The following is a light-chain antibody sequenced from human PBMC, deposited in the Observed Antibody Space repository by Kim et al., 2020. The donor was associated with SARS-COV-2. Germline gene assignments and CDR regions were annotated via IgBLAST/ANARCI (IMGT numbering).Light chain of an antibody. Sequence: QSVLTQPPSASGTPGQRVTIPCSGSGSNIGTNTVCWYQQLPGAAPRLLIHTTNQRASGVPDRFSGSRSGTSASLAISGPQSEDEGYYHCAAWDDSLNGWVFGGGSKLTFL. J-gene: IGLJ3*02. V-gene: IGLV1-44*01. CDR3: AAWDDSLNGWV. CDR1: GSNIGTNT. CDR2: TTN.